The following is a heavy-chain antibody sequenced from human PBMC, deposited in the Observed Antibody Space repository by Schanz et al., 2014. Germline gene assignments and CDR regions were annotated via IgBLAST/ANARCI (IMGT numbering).Heavy chain of an antibody. Sequence: QVQLVESGGGVVQPERSLRLSCAVSGFTFGGYALHWVRQAPGKGLEWVAVISYDGSTKYYADSVKGRFTISRDNSKNTLYLQINSLRAEDTAVYYCAKQHGVIQQVSDYWGQGTLVTVSS. V-gene: IGHV3-30-3*02. J-gene: IGHJ4*02. D-gene: IGHD3-22*01. CDR1: GFTFGGYA. CDR2: ISYDGSTK. CDR3: AKQHGVIQQVSDY.